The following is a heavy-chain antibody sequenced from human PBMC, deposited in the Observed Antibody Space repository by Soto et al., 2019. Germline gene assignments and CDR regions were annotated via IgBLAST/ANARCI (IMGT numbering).Heavy chain of an antibody. CDR1: GFSLSTRGVG. D-gene: IGHD3-10*01. J-gene: IGHJ4*02. CDR2: IYWDDDR. CDR3: ARSLWFGELL. V-gene: IGHV2-5*02. Sequence: QITLKESGPTLVKPTQTLTLTCSFSGFSLSTRGVGVGWIRQPPGKALEWLALIYWDDDRRYSPSLKSRLTITKDTTKNQVVLTMTNMDPVDTATYYCARSLWFGELLWGQGTLVTVSS.